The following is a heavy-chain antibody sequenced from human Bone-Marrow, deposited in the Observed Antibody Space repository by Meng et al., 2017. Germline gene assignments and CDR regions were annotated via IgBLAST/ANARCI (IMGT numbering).Heavy chain of an antibody. CDR1: GGSCSSPNW. J-gene: IGHJ5*02. CDR2: IYHSGST. V-gene: IGHV4-4*02. D-gene: IGHD1-26*01. CDR3: ARVIYRPSGHNYFDP. Sequence: QVELQESGPGLVKPSGTPSLTCDVSGGSCSSPNWWSWVRQPPGRGLEWIGEIYHSGSTTYNPSLLSRVTISVDKSKNQFSLKLSSVTAADTAIYYCARVIYRPSGHNYFDPWGQGTLVTVSS.